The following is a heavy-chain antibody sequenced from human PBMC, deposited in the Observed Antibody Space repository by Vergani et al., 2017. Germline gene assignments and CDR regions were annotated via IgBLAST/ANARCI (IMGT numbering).Heavy chain of an antibody. CDR2: IYYSGST. V-gene: IGHV4-39*01. Sequence: QLQLQESGPGLVKPSATLSLTCSVSGASIRSSNYYWGWIRQPPGKGLEWIASIYYSGSTYYNPSLKSRVTISVDTSKNQLSLKLSSVTAADTAVYFCARHSTVEWLVKLGGIDPWGQGILVTVSS. D-gene: IGHD6-19*01. CDR1: GASIRSSNYY. J-gene: IGHJ5*02. CDR3: ARHSTVEWLVKLGGIDP.